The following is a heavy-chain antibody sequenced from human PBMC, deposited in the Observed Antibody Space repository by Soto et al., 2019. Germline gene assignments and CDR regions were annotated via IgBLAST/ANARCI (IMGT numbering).Heavy chain of an antibody. J-gene: IGHJ4*02. CDR1: GGTFSSYT. CDR2: IIPILGIA. V-gene: IGHV1-69*02. CDR3: ARAWAGHDYGDYGYYFDY. Sequence: SVKVSCKASGGTFSSYTISWVRQAPGQGLEWMGRIIPILGIANYAQKFQGRVTITADKSTSTAYMELSSLRSEDTAVYYCARAWAGHDYGDYGYYFDYWGQGTLVTVSS. D-gene: IGHD4-17*01.